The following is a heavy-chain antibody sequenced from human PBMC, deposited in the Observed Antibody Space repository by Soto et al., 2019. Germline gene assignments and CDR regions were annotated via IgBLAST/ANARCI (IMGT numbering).Heavy chain of an antibody. V-gene: IGHV1-69*06. Sequence: SVKVSCKASGGTFSSYAISWVRQAPGQGLEWMGGIIPIFGTANYAQKFQGRVTITADKSTSTAYMELSSLRSEDTAVYYCAREGKNYYDSSGYITRSYYFDYWGQGTLVTVSS. CDR1: GGTFSSYA. D-gene: IGHD3-22*01. J-gene: IGHJ4*02. CDR2: IIPIFGTA. CDR3: AREGKNYYDSSGYITRSYYFDY.